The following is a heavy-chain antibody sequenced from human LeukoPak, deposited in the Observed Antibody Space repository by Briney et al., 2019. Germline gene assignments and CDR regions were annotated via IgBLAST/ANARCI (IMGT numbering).Heavy chain of an antibody. V-gene: IGHV3-66*01. CDR1: GFTVSNNY. CDR3: ARGGYSYGYIPYYYGMDV. Sequence: GGSLRLSCAASGFTVSNNYINWVRQAPGKGLEWVSIIYSDGNTHYADSVKGRFTISSDNSKNTLYLQMNSLRAEDTALYYCARGGYSYGYIPYYYGMDVWGQGTTVTVSS. D-gene: IGHD5-18*01. J-gene: IGHJ6*02. CDR2: IYSDGNT.